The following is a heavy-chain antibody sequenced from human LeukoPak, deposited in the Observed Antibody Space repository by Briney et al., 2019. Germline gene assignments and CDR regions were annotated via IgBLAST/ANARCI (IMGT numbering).Heavy chain of an antibody. CDR2: IRGNGET. Sequence: GGSLRLSCAASGLSFSSFAMSWVRQGPARGLEWVSSIRGNGETFCADSVKGRFTLSSDISRNTVYFQLNNLRVEDTAIYYCARASWVSSIDAVRWGQGTLVTVSS. CDR3: ARASWVSSIDAVR. J-gene: IGHJ4*02. CDR1: GLSFSSFA. V-gene: IGHV3-23*01. D-gene: IGHD6-13*01.